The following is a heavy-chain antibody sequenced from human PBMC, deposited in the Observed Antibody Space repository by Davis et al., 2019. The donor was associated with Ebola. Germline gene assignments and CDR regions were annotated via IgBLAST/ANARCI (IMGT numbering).Heavy chain of an antibody. J-gene: IGHJ4*02. CDR1: GFTFSSYW. CDR3: AKGNRVTYQYDSGDDY. D-gene: IGHD3-22*01. Sequence: GGSLRLSCAASGFTFSSYWMHWVRQAPGKGLEWVSYISGSGDNTYYTDSVKGRFTISRDNSKTTLYLQMKSLRADDTAVYYCAKGNRVTYQYDSGDDYWGQGTLVTVSS. CDR2: ISGSGDNT. V-gene: IGHV3-23*01.